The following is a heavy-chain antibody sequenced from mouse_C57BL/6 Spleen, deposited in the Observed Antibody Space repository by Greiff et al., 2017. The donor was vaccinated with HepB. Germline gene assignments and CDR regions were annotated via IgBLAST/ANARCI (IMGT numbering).Heavy chain of an antibody. J-gene: IGHJ2*01. CDR2: INPSSGYT. CDR3: ARGVYGTVFDY. D-gene: IGHD1-1*01. Sequence: QVHVKQSGAELARPGASVKMSCKASGYTFTSYTMHWVKQRPGQGLEWIGYINPSSGYTKYNQKFKDKATLTADKSSSTAYMQLSSLTSEDSAVYYCARGVYGTVFDYWGQGTTLTVSS. CDR1: GYTFTSYT. V-gene: IGHV1-4*01.